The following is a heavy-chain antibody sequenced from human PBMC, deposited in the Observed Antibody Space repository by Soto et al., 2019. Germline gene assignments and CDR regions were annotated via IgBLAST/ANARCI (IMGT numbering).Heavy chain of an antibody. CDR2: INVYNGNI. J-gene: IGHJ5*02. CDR3: ARGVGSGSYYNQYNWFDP. CDR1: GYTFTNYG. V-gene: IGHV1-18*01. D-gene: IGHD3-10*01. Sequence: GASVKVSCKASGYTFTNYGISWVRQAPGQGLEWMGWINVYNGNIKYAQKVQGRVTMTTDTSTSTAYMELRSLRSDDTAVYYCARGVGSGSYYNQYNWFDPWGQGTLVT.